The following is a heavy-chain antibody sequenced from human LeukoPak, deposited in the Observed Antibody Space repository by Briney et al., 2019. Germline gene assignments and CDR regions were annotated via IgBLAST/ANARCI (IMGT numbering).Heavy chain of an antibody. CDR1: GGSISSYY. J-gene: IGHJ4*02. D-gene: IGHD5-18*01. V-gene: IGHV4-59*12. CDR2: IYYSGST. Sequence: SETLSLTCTVSGGSISSYYWSWIRQPPGKGLEWVGYIYYSGSTNYNPSLKSRVTISVDTFKNQFSLKLSSVTAADTAVYYCARVGRGYSYAYWGQGTLVTVSS. CDR3: ARVGRGYSYAY.